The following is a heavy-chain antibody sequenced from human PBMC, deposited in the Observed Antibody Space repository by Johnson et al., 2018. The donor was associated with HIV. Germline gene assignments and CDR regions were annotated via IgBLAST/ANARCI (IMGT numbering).Heavy chain of an antibody. CDR3: AKGIVVGVRAFDI. J-gene: IGHJ3*02. Sequence: VQLVESGGGLVKPGGSLRLSCAASGFTFDDYAMHWVRQAPGKGLEWVSGISWNSGSIAYADPVKGRFTISRDNSKNTLYLQMNSLRAEDTAVYYCAKGIVVGVRAFDIWGQGTMVTVSS. CDR1: GFTFDDYA. V-gene: IGHV3-9*01. CDR2: ISWNSGSI. D-gene: IGHD3-22*01.